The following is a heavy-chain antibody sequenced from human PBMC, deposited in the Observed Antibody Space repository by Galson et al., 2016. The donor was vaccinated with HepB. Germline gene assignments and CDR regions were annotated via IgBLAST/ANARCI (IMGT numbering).Heavy chain of an antibody. Sequence: SLRLSCAASGFTFSNYAMHWVRQAPGKGLEWVAVISYDGSNKYYADSVKGRFTISRDNSKNTLYRQMNSLRAEDTAGYYCASDSGVGDYWGQGTLVTVSS. J-gene: IGHJ4*02. D-gene: IGHD7-27*01. CDR2: ISYDGSNK. V-gene: IGHV3-30*04. CDR1: GFTFSNYA. CDR3: ASDSGVGDY.